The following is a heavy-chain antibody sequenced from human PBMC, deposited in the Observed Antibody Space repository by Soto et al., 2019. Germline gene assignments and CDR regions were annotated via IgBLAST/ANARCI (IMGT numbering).Heavy chain of an antibody. CDR3: ARAPRIPMIEGIPRTYPSDY. Sequence: QVQLVQSGAEVKKPGASVKVSCKASGYTFTSYDINWVRQATGQGLEWMGWMNPNSGNTGYAQKFQGRVTMTRNTSISTAYGELGSLRSEDTAVYYCARAPRIPMIEGIPRTYPSDYWGQSTLVAVSS. V-gene: IGHV1-8*01. CDR2: MNPNSGNT. D-gene: IGHD3-22*01. J-gene: IGHJ4*02. CDR1: GYTFTSYD.